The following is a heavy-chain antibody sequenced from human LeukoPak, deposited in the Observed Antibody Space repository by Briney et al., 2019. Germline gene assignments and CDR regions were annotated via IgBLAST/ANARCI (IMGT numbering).Heavy chain of an antibody. CDR3: ARDEWAGIAAAGSDYFEY. CDR2: IWYDGSNK. CDR1: RLTLVING. D-gene: IGHD6-13*01. V-gene: IGHV3-33*01. Sequence: PGGSLRPAWGVARLTLVINGTHWVRQAPGKGLEWVAVIWYDGSNKYYADSVKSRFTISRDNSKNKLNLQMNDVRAEEKAAYYCARDEWAGIAAAGSDYFEYWGQGTLVTVS. J-gene: IGHJ4*02.